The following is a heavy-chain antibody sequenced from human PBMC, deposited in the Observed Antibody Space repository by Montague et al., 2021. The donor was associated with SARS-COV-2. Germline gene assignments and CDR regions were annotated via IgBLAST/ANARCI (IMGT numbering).Heavy chain of an antibody. D-gene: IGHD3-9*01. CDR1: GGSIRSSSYY. Sequence: SETLSLTCTVSGGSIRSSSYYWGWIRQPPGKGLEWIGSIYYSGSTYYNPSLKSRVTISVDTSKNQFSLKLSSVTAADTAVYYCARGPHYDILTSYYKDGMDAWGQGTTVTVSS. J-gene: IGHJ6*02. CDR3: ARGPHYDILTSYYKDGMDA. CDR2: IYYSGST. V-gene: IGHV4-39*07.